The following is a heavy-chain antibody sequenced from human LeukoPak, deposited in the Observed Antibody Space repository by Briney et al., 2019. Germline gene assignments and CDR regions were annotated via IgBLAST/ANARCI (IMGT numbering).Heavy chain of an antibody. CDR3: AREERIVGAAFDY. J-gene: IGHJ4*02. Sequence: GGSLRLSCAASGFTFSDYYMSWIRQAPGKGLEWVPYISSSGSTIYYADSVKGRFTISRDNAKNSLYLQMNSLRAEDTAVYYCAREERIVGAAFDYWGQGTQVTVSS. V-gene: IGHV3-11*01. CDR1: GFTFSDYY. D-gene: IGHD1-26*01. CDR2: ISSSGSTI.